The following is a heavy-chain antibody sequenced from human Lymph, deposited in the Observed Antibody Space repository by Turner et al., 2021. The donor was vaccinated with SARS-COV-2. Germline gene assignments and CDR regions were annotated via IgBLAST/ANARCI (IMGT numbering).Heavy chain of an antibody. Sequence: QVQLQESGPRLVKPLETLSLTCTVSGGSMNSNYWSWIRQHPGKRLEWIGYSYYRGSTNYNPSLKSRVNISVDTSKNQFSLKLTSVTAADTAIYYCARETVNNWVDPWGQGILVTVSS. D-gene: IGHD2-21*02. J-gene: IGHJ5*02. V-gene: IGHV4-59*01. CDR2: SYYRGST. CDR1: GGSMNSNY. CDR3: ARETVNNWVDP.